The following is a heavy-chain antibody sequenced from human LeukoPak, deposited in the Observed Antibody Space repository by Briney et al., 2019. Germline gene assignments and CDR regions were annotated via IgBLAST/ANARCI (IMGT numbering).Heavy chain of an antibody. J-gene: IGHJ4*02. CDR2: IYHSGST. Sequence: SQTLSLTCAVSGGSISSGGYSWSWIRQPPGKGLEWIGYIYHSGSTYYNPSLKSRVTISVDTSKNQFSLKLSSVTAADTAVYYCARGERWLLPDYWGQGTLVTVSS. V-gene: IGHV4-30-2*01. CDR1: GGSISSGGYS. CDR3: ARGERWLLPDY. D-gene: IGHD3-22*01.